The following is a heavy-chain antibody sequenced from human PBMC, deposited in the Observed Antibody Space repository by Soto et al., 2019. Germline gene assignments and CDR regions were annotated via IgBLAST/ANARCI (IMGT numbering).Heavy chain of an antibody. V-gene: IGHV3-21*01. Sequence: PGGSLRLSCAASGFTFSGDAMNWVRQSPGKGLEWVSSISTTSTYIYYADSVKGRFTISRDNANNSLLLQMNDLRAEDTAVYYCTRDYVMDVWGQGXTVTVSS. CDR3: TRDYVMDV. CDR1: GFTFSGDA. J-gene: IGHJ6*02. D-gene: IGHD3-10*02. CDR2: ISTTSTYI.